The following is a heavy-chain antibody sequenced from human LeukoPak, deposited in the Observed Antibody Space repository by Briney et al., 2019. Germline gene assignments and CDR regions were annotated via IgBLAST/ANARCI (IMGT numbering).Heavy chain of an antibody. CDR2: ISSSSSYI. CDR3: ARAPSGYYDFWSGYYIFRYFDY. J-gene: IGHJ4*02. V-gene: IGHV3-21*01. D-gene: IGHD3-3*01. Sequence: PGGSLRLSCAASGFTFSSYSMNWVRQAPGKGLEWVSSISSSSSYIYYADSVKGRFTISRDNAKNSLYLQMNSLRAEDTAVYYCARAPSGYYDFWSGYYIFRYFDYWGQGTLVTVSS. CDR1: GFTFSSYS.